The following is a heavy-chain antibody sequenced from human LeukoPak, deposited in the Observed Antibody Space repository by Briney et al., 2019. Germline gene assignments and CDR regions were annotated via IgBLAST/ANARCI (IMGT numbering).Heavy chain of an antibody. Sequence: SETLSLTCTVSGGSISSYYWSWTRQPPGKGLEWIGYIYYSGSTNYNPSLKSRVTISVDTSKNQFSLKLSSVTAADTAVYYCARSNTAMTYYYFDYWGQGTPVTVSS. CDR2: IYYSGST. CDR1: GGSISSYY. V-gene: IGHV4-59*01. D-gene: IGHD5-18*01. CDR3: ARSNTAMTYYYFDY. J-gene: IGHJ4*02.